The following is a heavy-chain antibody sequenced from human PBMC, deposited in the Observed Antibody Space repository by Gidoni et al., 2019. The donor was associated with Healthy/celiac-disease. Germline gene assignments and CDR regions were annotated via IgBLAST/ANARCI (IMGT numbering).Heavy chain of an antibody. CDR3: ARVDFDSSSTWFDP. CDR2: IYYSGST. J-gene: IGHJ5*02. V-gene: IGHV4-31*03. D-gene: IGHD2-2*01. CDR1: GGSISSGGYY. Sequence: QVQLQESGPGLVKPSQTLSLTCTVSGGSISSGGYYWSWIRQHPGKGLEWIGYIYYSGSTYYNPFLKSRVTISVDTSKNQFSLKLSSVTAADTAVYYCARVDFDSSSTWFDPWGQGTLVTVSS.